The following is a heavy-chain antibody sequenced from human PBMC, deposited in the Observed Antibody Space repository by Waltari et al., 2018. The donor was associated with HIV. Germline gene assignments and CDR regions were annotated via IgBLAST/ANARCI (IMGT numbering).Heavy chain of an antibody. D-gene: IGHD3-10*01. CDR2: IIPIFGTA. CDR1: GGTFSSYA. CDR3: AAVYYYGSGSYYGFDY. J-gene: IGHJ4*02. V-gene: IGHV1-69*01. Sequence: QVQLVQSGAEVKKPGSSVKVSCKASGGTFSSYAISWVRQAPGQGLEWMGGIIPIFGTANYAQKFQGRVTITADESTSTAYMELSSLRSEDTAVYYCAAVYYYGSGSYYGFDYWGQGTLVTVSS.